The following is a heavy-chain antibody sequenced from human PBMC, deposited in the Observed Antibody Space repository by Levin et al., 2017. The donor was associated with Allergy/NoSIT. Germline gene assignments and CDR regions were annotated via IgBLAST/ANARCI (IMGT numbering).Heavy chain of an antibody. CDR2: VHYSGRT. Sequence: SETLSLMCRVTGDSIITTSSFWGWIRQSPGRGLEWIGSVHYSGRTHYNPSLKSRVSISVDTSKNHFSLELSSVTPADTAVYYCARHSKNDFWSGRYYFYGMDDWGQGTTVTVSS. CDR1: GDSIITTSSF. D-gene: IGHD3-3*01. CDR3: ARHSKNDFWSGRYYFYGMDD. J-gene: IGHJ6*02. V-gene: IGHV4-39*01.